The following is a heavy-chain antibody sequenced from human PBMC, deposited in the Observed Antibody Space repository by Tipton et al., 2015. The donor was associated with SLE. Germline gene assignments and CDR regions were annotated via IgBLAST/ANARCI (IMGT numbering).Heavy chain of an antibody. CDR1: GFFFDNFA. CDR3: ARGESSGYYVDY. D-gene: IGHD3-22*01. V-gene: IGHV3-9*01. CDR2: ISWNSDNI. J-gene: IGHJ4*01. Sequence: SLRLSCAASGFFFDNFAMNWVRQVPGKGLEWVSGISWNSDNIGYADSVTGRFTISRDNAKNSLSLQMNSLRPEDTAVYYCARGESSGYYVDYWGHGTLVTVSS.